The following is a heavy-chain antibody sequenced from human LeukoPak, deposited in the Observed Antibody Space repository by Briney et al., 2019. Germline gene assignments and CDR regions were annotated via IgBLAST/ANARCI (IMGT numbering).Heavy chain of an antibody. CDR1: GYTFSNFD. V-gene: IGHV1-8*01. CDR2: MNPNSGNT. J-gene: IGHJ4*02. CDR3: ARNGGLADW. D-gene: IGHD2-8*01. Sequence: ASVTVSCKASGYTFSNFDISWVRQAPGRGIEWMGWMNPNSGNTGYAGKFQGRIAMTRDTSINIAYMELSGLTSEDTAVYYCARNGGLADWWGQGTLVTVSS.